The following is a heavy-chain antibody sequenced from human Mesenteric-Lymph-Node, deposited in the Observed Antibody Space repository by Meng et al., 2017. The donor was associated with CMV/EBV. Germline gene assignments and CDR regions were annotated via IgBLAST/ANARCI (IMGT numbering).Heavy chain of an antibody. Sequence: SFSGYYWSWIRQPPGKGLEWIGEINHSGSTNYNPSLKSRVTISVDTSKNQFSLKLSSVTAADTAVYYCARGGKRYCSGGSCYYALDIWGQGTMVTVSS. CDR3: ARGGKRYCSGGSCYYALDI. CDR1: SFSGYY. J-gene: IGHJ3*02. CDR2: INHSGST. D-gene: IGHD2-15*01. V-gene: IGHV4-34*01.